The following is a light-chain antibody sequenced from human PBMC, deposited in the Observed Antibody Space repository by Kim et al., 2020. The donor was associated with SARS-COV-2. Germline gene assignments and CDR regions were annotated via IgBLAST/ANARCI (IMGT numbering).Light chain of an antibody. CDR3: QQYGSSPLYT. Sequence: SPGASATLSCRASQSGSNSYLAWYQQKPGQAPRLLIYGASSRATGIPDRFSGSGSGTDFTLTISRLEPEDFAVYYCQQYGSSPLYTFGQGTKLEI. CDR2: GAS. CDR1: QSGSNSY. V-gene: IGKV3-20*01. J-gene: IGKJ2*01.